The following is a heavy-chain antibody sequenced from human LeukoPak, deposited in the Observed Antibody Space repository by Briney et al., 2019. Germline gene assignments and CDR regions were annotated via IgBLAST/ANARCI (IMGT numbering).Heavy chain of an antibody. Sequence: GGSLRLSCAASGFTFSSYWMNWARQAPGKGLEWVANIKRDGSEKYYVDSMRGRFTISRDNAKNSLYLQMNSLRAEDTAVYYCARHPYDNSGYFDYWGQGTLVTVSS. CDR1: GFTFSSYW. CDR2: IKRDGSEK. CDR3: ARHPYDNSGYFDY. J-gene: IGHJ4*02. D-gene: IGHD3-22*01. V-gene: IGHV3-7*03.